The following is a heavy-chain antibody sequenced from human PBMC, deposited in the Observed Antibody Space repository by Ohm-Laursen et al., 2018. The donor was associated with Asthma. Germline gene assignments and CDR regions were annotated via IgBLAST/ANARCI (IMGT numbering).Heavy chain of an antibody. CDR3: ARDKTGTGVLFDY. CDR1: GYAFTSYD. CDR2: MNPNSGNT. Sequence: ASVKVSCKASGYAFTSYDINWVRQATGQGLEWMGWMNPNSGNTGYAQKFQGRVTMTRNTSISTAYMELSSLRSEDTAVYYCARDKTGTGVLFDYWGQGTLVTVSS. D-gene: IGHD1-1*01. V-gene: IGHV1-8*01. J-gene: IGHJ4*02.